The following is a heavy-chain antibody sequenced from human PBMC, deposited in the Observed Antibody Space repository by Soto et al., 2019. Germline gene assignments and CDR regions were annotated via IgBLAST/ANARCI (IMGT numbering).Heavy chain of an antibody. CDR1: GGSISSSSYY. CDR2: IYYSGST. V-gene: IGHV4-39*01. Sequence: QLQLQESGPGLVKPSETLSLTCTVSGGSISSSSYYWGWIRQPPGKGLEWIGSIYYSGSTYYNPSLKSRVTISVDTSKNQFSLKLSSVTAADTAVYYCARYSSGWPLPGDYYGMDVWGQGTTVTVSS. J-gene: IGHJ6*02. D-gene: IGHD6-19*01. CDR3: ARYSSGWPLPGDYYGMDV.